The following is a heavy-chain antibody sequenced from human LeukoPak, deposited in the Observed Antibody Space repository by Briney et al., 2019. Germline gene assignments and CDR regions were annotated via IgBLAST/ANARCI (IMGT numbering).Heavy chain of an antibody. D-gene: IGHD5-12*01. CDR2: INPNSGGT. J-gene: IGHJ4*02. V-gene: IGHV1-2*02. CDR1: GYTFTGYY. Sequence: ASVKVSCKASGYTFTGYYMHWVRQAPGQGLEWMGWINPNSGGTNYAQKFQGRVTMTRDTSISPAYMELSRLRSDDTAVYYCARVSSVVTTIFDYWGQRTLVTVSS. CDR3: ARVSSVVTTIFDY.